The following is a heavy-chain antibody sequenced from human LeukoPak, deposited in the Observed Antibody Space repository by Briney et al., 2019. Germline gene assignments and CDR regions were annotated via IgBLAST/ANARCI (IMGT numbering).Heavy chain of an antibody. V-gene: IGHV3-21*04. CDR1: GFTFSSYS. CDR2: ISSSSSYI. Sequence: GGSLRLSCAASGFTFSSYSMNWVRQAPGKGLEWVSSISSSSSYIYYADSVKGRFTISRDNAKNSLYLQMNSLRAEDTAVYYCAKDGYGFDSSGYRLRDAFDIWGQGTMVTVSS. CDR3: AKDGYGFDSSGYRLRDAFDI. D-gene: IGHD3-22*01. J-gene: IGHJ3*02.